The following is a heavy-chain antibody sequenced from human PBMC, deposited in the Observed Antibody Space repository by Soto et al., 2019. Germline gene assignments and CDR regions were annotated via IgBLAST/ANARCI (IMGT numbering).Heavy chain of an antibody. CDR2: IIPIFGTA. V-gene: IGHV1-69*01. J-gene: IGHJ4*02. CDR3: AKGGGTYYYDSSGYPD. Sequence: QVQLVQSGAEVKKPGSSVKVSCKASGGTFSSYAISWVRQAPGQGLEWMGGIIPIFGTANYAQKFQGRVTITADESTSTAYMGLSSLRSEDTAVYYWAKGGGTYYYDSSGYPDWGQGTLVTVSS. CDR1: GGTFSSYA. D-gene: IGHD3-22*01.